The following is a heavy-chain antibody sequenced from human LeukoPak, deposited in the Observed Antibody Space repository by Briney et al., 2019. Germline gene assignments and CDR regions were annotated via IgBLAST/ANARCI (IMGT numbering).Heavy chain of an antibody. Sequence: GASVKVSCMASGYTFTVYYVHWVRQAPGQGLEWMGWINPNSGGTNSAQKFQGRVTMTRDTSISTAYMELSRLRSDDTAVYYCARGRGLIARDAFDIWGQGTMVTVSS. J-gene: IGHJ3*02. CDR3: ARGRGLIARDAFDI. CDR2: INPNSGGT. V-gene: IGHV1-2*02. D-gene: IGHD3-10*01. CDR1: GYTFTVYY.